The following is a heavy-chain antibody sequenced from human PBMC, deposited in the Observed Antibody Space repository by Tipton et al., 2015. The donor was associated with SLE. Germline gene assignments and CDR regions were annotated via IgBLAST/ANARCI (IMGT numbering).Heavy chain of an antibody. Sequence: TLSLTCAVYGGSFSGYYWSWIRQPPGKGLEWIGEINHSGSTNYNPSLKSRVTISVDTSKNQFSLKLSSVTAADTAVYYCGTGTGCYYYGMDVWGHGTTVTVSS. D-gene: IGHD1/OR15-1a*01. CDR1: GGSFSGYY. CDR3: GTGTGCYYYGMDV. J-gene: IGHJ6*02. CDR2: INHSGST. V-gene: IGHV4-34*01.